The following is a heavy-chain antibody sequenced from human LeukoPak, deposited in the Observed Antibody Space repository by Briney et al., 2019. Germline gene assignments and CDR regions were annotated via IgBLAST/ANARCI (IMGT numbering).Heavy chain of an antibody. J-gene: IGHJ4*02. D-gene: IGHD5-18*01. CDR2: ISSSSSYI. CDR1: GFTFSSYS. Sequence: GGSLRLSCAASGFTFSSYSMNWVRQAPGKGLEWVSSISSSSSYIYYADSVKGRFTISRDNAKNSLYLQMNSLRAEDTAVYYCASTATAMVYFDYWGQGTLVTVFS. CDR3: ASTATAMVYFDY. V-gene: IGHV3-21*01.